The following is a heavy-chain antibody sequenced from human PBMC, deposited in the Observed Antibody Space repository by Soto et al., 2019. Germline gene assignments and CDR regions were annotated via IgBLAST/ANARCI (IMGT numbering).Heavy chain of an antibody. CDR2: IWYDGSNK. V-gene: IGHV3-33*01. CDR1: GFTFSSYG. Sequence: QVQLVESGGGVVQPGRSLRLSCAASGFTFSSYGMHWVRQAPGKGLEWVAVIWYDGSNKYYADSVKGRFTISRDNSKNTPYLQMNSLRTEDTAVYYCARRREDNQEGAFDIWGQGTMVTVSS. J-gene: IGHJ3*02. CDR3: ARRREDNQEGAFDI. D-gene: IGHD2-15*01.